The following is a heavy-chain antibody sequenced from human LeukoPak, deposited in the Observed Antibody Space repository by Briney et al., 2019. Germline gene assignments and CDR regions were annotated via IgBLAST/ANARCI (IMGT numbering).Heavy chain of an antibody. CDR1: GFTFSSYS. CDR2: ISSSSSYI. J-gene: IGHJ4*02. D-gene: IGHD3-3*01. CDR3: ARAQLDYDFWSGYWAYYFDY. V-gene: IGHV3-21*01. Sequence: GGSLRLACAASGFTFSSYSMNWVRQAPGKGLEWVSSISSSSSYIYYADSVKGRFTISRDNAKNSLYLQMNSLRAEDTAVYYCARAQLDYDFWSGYWAYYFDYWGQGTLVTVSS.